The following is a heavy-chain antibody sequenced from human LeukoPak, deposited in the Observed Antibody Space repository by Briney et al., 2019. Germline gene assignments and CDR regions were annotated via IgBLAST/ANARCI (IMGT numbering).Heavy chain of an antibody. D-gene: IGHD1-26*01. CDR3: ARDRPVVGATKTDY. J-gene: IGHJ4*02. CDR2: ISAYNGNT. Sequence: ASVKVSCKASGYTFTSYGISWVRQAPGQGLEWMGWISAYNGNTNYAQKLQGRVTMTTDTSTSTAYMELRSLRSDDTAVYYCARDRPVVGATKTDYWGQGTLVTVSS. CDR1: GYTFTSYG. V-gene: IGHV1-18*01.